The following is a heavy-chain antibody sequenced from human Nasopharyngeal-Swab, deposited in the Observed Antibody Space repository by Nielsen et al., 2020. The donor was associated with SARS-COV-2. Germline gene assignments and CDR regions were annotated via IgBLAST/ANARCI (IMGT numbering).Heavy chain of an antibody. Sequence: SETLSLTCTVSGGSISSYYCTWIRQPPGKGLEWIGYIYYTGSTNYNPSLKSRVTISVDTSKNQFSLKLSSVTAADTAVYYCARRGDYVWGSYRLILAFDIWGQGTMVTVSS. CDR2: IYYTGST. D-gene: IGHD3-16*02. CDR1: GGSISSYY. CDR3: ARRGDYVWGSYRLILAFDI. J-gene: IGHJ3*02. V-gene: IGHV4-59*08.